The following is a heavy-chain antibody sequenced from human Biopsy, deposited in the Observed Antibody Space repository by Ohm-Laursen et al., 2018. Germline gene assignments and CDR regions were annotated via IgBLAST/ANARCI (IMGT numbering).Heavy chain of an antibody. CDR3: ARRGSGGRSFDH. D-gene: IGHD2-15*01. V-gene: IGHV4-59*08. CDR2: ISDSGST. J-gene: IGHJ4*02. Sequence: SVTLSLTCAVSGGSISSFYWTWIRQPPGKGPEWIGDISDSGSTNYKPSLKSRFIISVVTSKNQFSLNLYSAPAADTAVYYCARRGSGGRSFDHWGQGTLVTVSS. CDR1: GGSISSFY.